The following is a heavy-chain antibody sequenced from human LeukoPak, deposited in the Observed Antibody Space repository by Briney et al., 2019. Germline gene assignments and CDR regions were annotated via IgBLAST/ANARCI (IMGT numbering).Heavy chain of an antibody. J-gene: IGHJ5*02. CDR3: ATFEVGA. CDR2: INPNHGDT. CDR1: GYTSTGYY. D-gene: IGHD3-10*01. Sequence: ASVKVSCKASGYTSTGYYMHWVRQAPGQGLEWMGWINPNHGDTNYAQKFQGRVTMTRDTSITTAYMELTRLRSDDTAAYYCATFEVGAWGQGTLVTVSS. V-gene: IGHV1-2*02.